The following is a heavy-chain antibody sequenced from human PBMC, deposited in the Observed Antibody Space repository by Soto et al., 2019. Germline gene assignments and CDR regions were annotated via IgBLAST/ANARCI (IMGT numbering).Heavy chain of an antibody. CDR1: GGTFSSYA. CDR2: IIPIFGTA. V-gene: IGHV1-69*13. Sequence: GASVKVSCKAPGGTFSSYAISWVRQAPGQGLEWMGGIIPIFGTANYARKFQGRVTITADESKSTAYMELSSLRSEDTAVYYCARDLTGTLSSDGMDVWGQGTTVTVSS. CDR3: ARDLTGTLSSDGMDV. J-gene: IGHJ6*02. D-gene: IGHD1-7*01.